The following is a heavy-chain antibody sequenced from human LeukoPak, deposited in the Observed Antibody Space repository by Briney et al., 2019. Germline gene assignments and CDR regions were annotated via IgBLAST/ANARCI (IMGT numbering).Heavy chain of an antibody. CDR1: GFTVSSNY. J-gene: IGHJ3*02. CDR2: IYSGGST. Sequence: PGGSLRLSCAASGFTVSSNYMSWVRQAPGKGLEWVSVIYSGGSTYYADSVKGRFTISRDNSKNTLYLQMNSLRAEDTAVYYCARVTADTAQAFDIWGQGTMVTVSS. D-gene: IGHD5-18*01. V-gene: IGHV3-66*01. CDR3: ARVTADTAQAFDI.